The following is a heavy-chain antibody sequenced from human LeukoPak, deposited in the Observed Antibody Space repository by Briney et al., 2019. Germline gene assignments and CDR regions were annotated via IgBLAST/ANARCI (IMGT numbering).Heavy chain of an antibody. CDR1: GFTFSSYV. Sequence: GGSLRLSCAASGFTFSSYVMLWVRQARGMGLEYVSSIYPDGETSYYANSVKGRFTISRDNSNNMLYLHMGSLTSEDMAVYYCAAQGGLTGAYDPWGQGTLVTVSS. V-gene: IGHV3-64*01. D-gene: IGHD1-20*01. J-gene: IGHJ5*02. CDR3: AAQGGLTGAYDP. CDR2: IYPDGETS.